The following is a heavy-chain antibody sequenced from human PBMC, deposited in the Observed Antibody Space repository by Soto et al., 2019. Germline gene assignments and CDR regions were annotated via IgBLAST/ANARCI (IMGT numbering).Heavy chain of an antibody. CDR3: ARVGQGAWYFDL. J-gene: IGHJ2*01. Sequence: EVQLVESGGGLVQPGGSLTLSCAASGFTFSSYWMHWVRQAPGKGVVWVSRINPDGRGTNYADSVKGQFTISTDNAKNTLYLQMISLRPEDTAVYYCARVGQGAWYFDLWGRCTLVTVSS. CDR2: INPDGRGT. V-gene: IGHV3-74*01. D-gene: IGHD1-26*01. CDR1: GFTFSSYW.